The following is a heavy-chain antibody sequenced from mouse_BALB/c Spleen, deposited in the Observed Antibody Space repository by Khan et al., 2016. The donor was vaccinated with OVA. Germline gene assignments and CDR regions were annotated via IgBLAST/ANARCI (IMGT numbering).Heavy chain of an antibody. D-gene: IGHD1-1*02. Sequence: VQLQESGGDLVKPGGSLNLSCAASGFTFSTYGMSWVRQTPDKRLEWVATISTGGHYTYYIDSVQGRFTISRDNAKNTLHLQMSSLKSEDTAMYYCARLAYYYNSEGFAYWGQGTLVTVSA. CDR1: GFTFSTYG. V-gene: IGHV5-6*01. CDR3: ARLAYYYNSEGFAY. J-gene: IGHJ3*01. CDR2: ISTGGHYT.